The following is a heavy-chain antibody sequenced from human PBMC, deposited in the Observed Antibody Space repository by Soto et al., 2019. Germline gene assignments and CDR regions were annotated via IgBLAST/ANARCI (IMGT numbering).Heavy chain of an antibody. CDR1: GGSVSGGDYY. V-gene: IGHV4-61*08. Sequence: QVQLQESGPGLVKPSETLSLTCTVSGGSVSGGDYYWNWIRQPPGKGLEWIAYVFYTGSTNYNPSLKSRVTISVDTSRKQFSLSLSSVTAADTAVYYCARARYYGSGSGYGLDVWGQGTTVTVS. CDR3: ARARYYGSGSGYGLDV. J-gene: IGHJ6*02. D-gene: IGHD3-10*01. CDR2: VFYTGST.